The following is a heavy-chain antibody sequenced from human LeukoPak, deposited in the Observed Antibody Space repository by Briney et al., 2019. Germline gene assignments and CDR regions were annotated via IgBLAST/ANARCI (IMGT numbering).Heavy chain of an antibody. V-gene: IGHV4-4*02. CDR3: AREVGDTLTGSFDY. J-gene: IGHJ4*02. CDR1: GGSISSSNW. D-gene: IGHD3-9*01. Sequence: PSGTLSLTCAVSGGSISSSNWWSWVRQPPGKGLEWIGEIYHSGSTNYNPSLKSRVTISVDKSKNQFSLKLSSVTAADTAVYYCAREVGDTLTGSFDYWGQGTLVTVSS. CDR2: IYHSGST.